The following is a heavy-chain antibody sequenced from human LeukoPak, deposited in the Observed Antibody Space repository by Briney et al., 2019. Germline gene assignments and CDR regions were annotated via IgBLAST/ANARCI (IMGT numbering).Heavy chain of an antibody. V-gene: IGHV3-30*18. CDR1: GFTFSSYG. J-gene: IGHJ4*02. D-gene: IGHD6-13*01. Sequence: GGSLRLSCAASGFTFSSYGMHWVRQAPGKGLEWVAVISYDGSNKYYADSVKGRFTISRDNSKNTLYLQMNSLRAEDTAVYYCANGYSSSWHFDYWGQGTLVTVSS. CDR2: ISYDGSNK. CDR3: ANGYSSSWHFDY.